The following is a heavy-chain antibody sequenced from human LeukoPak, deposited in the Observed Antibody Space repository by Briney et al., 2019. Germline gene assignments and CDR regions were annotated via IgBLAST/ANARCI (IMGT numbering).Heavy chain of an antibody. CDR2: INHSGST. CDR3: ARHGYSYGFDY. Sequence: SETLSLTCTVSGGSISSYYWSWIRQPPGKGLEWIGEINHSGSTNYNPSLKSRVTISVDTSKNQFSLKLSSVTAADTAVYYCARHGYSYGFDYWGQGTLVTVSS. D-gene: IGHD5-18*01. J-gene: IGHJ4*02. V-gene: IGHV4-34*01. CDR1: GGSISSYY.